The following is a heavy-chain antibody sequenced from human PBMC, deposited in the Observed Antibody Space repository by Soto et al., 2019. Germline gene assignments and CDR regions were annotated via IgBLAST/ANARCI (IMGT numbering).Heavy chain of an antibody. J-gene: IGHJ6*03. CDR3: ARERWDCSSTSCYRALFSYYYMDV. CDR1: GFTFSSYW. Sequence: GGSLRLSCAASGFTFSSYWMSWVRQAPGKGLEWVANIKQDGSEKYYVDSVKGRFTISRDNAKNSLYLQMNSLRAEDTAVYYCARERWDCSSTSCYRALFSYYYMDVWGKGTTVTVSS. V-gene: IGHV3-7*01. CDR2: IKQDGSEK. D-gene: IGHD2-2*02.